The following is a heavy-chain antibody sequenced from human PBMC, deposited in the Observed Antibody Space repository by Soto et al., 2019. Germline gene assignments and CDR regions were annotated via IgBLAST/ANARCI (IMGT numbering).Heavy chain of an antibody. Sequence: SETLSLTCTVSGGSISSGDYYWSWIRQPPGKGLEWIGYIYYSGSTYYNPSLKSRVTISVDTSKNQFSLKLSSVTAADTAVYYCARVGRITIFGVVINSWYFDLWGRGTLVTVSS. V-gene: IGHV4-30-4*01. D-gene: IGHD3-3*01. CDR3: ARVGRITIFGVVINSWYFDL. J-gene: IGHJ2*01. CDR2: IYYSGST. CDR1: GGSISSGDYY.